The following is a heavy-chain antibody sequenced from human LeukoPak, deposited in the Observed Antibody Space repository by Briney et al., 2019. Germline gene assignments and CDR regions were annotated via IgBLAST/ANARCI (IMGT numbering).Heavy chain of an antibody. CDR3: AKDLPHYYESSAMGPFDY. CDR2: ISGSGDST. V-gene: IGHV3-23*01. J-gene: IGHJ4*02. CDR1: GFTFSNFA. Sequence: GGSLRLSCAASGFTFSNFAMSWVRRAPGKGLEWVSAISGSGDSTYYADSVKGRSTISRDNSKNTLYLQMTSLRAEDTAVYYCAKDLPHYYESSAMGPFDYWGQGTLVTVSS. D-gene: IGHD3-22*01.